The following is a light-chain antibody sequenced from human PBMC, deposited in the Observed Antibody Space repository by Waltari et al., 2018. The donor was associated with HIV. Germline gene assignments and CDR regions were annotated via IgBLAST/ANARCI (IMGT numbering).Light chain of an antibody. J-gene: IGLJ2*01. Sequence: QSALTHPRSVSGSPGQSVTILCPGTSSDVGGHNYVYWYQPNPGKAPQLMLYYVSKRPSGVPDRFSGSKSGNTASLTISGLQAEDEADYYCCSYAGSYTGVFGGGTKLTVL. CDR3: CSYAGSYTGV. CDR2: YVS. V-gene: IGLV2-11*01. CDR1: SSDVGGHNY.